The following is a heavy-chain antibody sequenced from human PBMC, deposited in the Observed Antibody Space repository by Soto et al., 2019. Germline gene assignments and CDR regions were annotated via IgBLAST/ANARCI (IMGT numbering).Heavy chain of an antibody. V-gene: IGHV4-59*01. J-gene: IGHJ6*02. CDR3: ARDYRVADYYYYGMEV. Sequence: QVQLQESGPGLVKPSETLSLTCTVSGGSISSYYWSWIRQPPGKGLEWIGYIYYSGSTNYNPSLKSRVTISLDTSKNQFSLKLSSVTAADTAVYYCARDYRVADYYYYGMEVWGQGTTVTVSS. CDR2: IYYSGST. D-gene: IGHD2-15*01. CDR1: GGSISSYY.